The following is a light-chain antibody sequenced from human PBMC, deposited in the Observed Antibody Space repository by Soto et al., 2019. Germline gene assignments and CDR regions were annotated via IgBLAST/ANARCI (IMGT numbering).Light chain of an antibody. Sequence: QSVLTQPASVSGSPGQSITISCTGTNSDIGAYNYVSWYQQHPGKAPKVIIFEVSNRPSGVSNRFSGSKSGNTASLTISGLQPEDEADYHCSSYTGGNTYWFFGGGTKLTVL. CDR2: EVS. CDR1: NSDIGAYNY. V-gene: IGLV2-14*03. J-gene: IGLJ3*02. CDR3: SSYTGGNTYWF.